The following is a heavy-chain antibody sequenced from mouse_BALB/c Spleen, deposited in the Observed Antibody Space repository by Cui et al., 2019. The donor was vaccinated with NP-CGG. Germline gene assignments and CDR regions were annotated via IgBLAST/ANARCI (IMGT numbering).Heavy chain of an antibody. Sequence: QAQLQQPGTELVKPGASVKLPCKASGYTFTSYWMHWVKQRPGRGLEWIGRIDPNSGGTKYNKKFKSKTTLTVDKPSSTAYMQLSSLTSEDSAVYYCARYDYYGSSYFDYWGQGTTLTVSS. CDR1: GYTFTSYW. D-gene: IGHD1-1*01. J-gene: IGHJ2*01. CDR3: ARYDYYGSSYFDY. CDR2: IDPNSGGT. V-gene: IGHV1-72*01.